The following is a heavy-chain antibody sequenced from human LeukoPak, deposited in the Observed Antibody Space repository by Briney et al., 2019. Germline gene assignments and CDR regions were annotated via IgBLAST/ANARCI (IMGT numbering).Heavy chain of an antibody. CDR2: ISGSGSHT. CDR1: GFTFNSYA. CDR3: AKERVSSGMMEGVLHM. J-gene: IGHJ3*02. Sequence: PGGSLTLSCAASGFTFNSYAMNWVRQAPGKGLEWVSSISGSGSHTYYADSVQGRFTVSRDNSKNTVNLHLNTVRAEDTAVYYCAKERVSSGMMEGVLHMWGQGTTVSVSS. D-gene: IGHD2-8*01. V-gene: IGHV3-23*01.